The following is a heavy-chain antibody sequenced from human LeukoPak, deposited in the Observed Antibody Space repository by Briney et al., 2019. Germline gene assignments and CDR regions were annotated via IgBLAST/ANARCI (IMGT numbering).Heavy chain of an antibody. CDR1: GGSISGYY. CDR2: IYYSVST. J-gene: IGHJ4*02. Sequence: PSETLSLTCTVSGGSISGYYWSWIRQPPGKGLEWIGSIYYSVSTNYNPSLKSRVTISVDTSKNQFSLRLSSVTAADTAVYYCARGEGTCGTCYSWGQGTLVTVSS. CDR3: ARGEGTCGTCYS. D-gene: IGHD2-15*01. V-gene: IGHV4-59*01.